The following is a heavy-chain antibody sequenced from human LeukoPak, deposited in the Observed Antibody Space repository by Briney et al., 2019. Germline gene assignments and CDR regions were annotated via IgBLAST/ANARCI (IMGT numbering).Heavy chain of an antibody. Sequence: SSETLSLTCTVSGGSISSSSYYWGWIRQPPGKGLEWIGSIYYSGSTYYNPSLKSRVTISVDTSKNQFSLKLSSVTAADTAVYYCARITADYYGPLYYFGYWGQGTLVTVSS. J-gene: IGHJ4*02. CDR1: GGSISSSSYY. D-gene: IGHD3-10*01. V-gene: IGHV4-39*01. CDR2: IYYSGST. CDR3: ARITADYYGPLYYFGY.